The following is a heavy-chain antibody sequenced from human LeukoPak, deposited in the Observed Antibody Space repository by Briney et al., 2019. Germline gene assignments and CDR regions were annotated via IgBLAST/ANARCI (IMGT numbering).Heavy chain of an antibody. CDR1: GFTFSDYG. J-gene: IGHJ6*03. V-gene: IGHV3-33*01. CDR3: ARPSKPTFSAVYYYYVDV. D-gene: IGHD2/OR15-2a*01. CDR2: IWHDGGNK. Sequence: GGSLRLSCAASGFTFSDYGMHWVRQAPGKGLEWVAIIWHDGGNKYYADSVKGRFTSSRDNSKNTLYLHMNSLRAEDTAVYYCARPSKPTFSAVYYYYVDVWGKGTTVTVSS.